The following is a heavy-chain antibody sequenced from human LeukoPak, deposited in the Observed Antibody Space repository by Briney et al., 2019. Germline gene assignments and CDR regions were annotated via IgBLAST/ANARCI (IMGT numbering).Heavy chain of an antibody. CDR2: IYHSGST. D-gene: IGHD5-18*01. Sequence: SETLSLTCDVSGDSISSSNWWNWVRQPPGKGLEWIGGIYHSGSTNYNPSLKSRVTMPVDKSKNQFSLKLSSVTAADTAVFYCARRRYNYGFDSWGQGTLVTVSS. CDR1: GDSISSSNW. CDR3: ARRRYNYGFDS. J-gene: IGHJ4*02. V-gene: IGHV4/OR15-8*01.